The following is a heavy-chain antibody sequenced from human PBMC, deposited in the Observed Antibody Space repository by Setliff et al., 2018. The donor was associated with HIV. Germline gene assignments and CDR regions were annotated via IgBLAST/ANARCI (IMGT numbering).Heavy chain of an antibody. CDR2: IYDSGYT. CDR1: GAPISSYY. Sequence: SETLSLTCKVSGAPISSYYWNWIRQPPGKGLEWIGYIYDSGYTNYKPSLKSRVTISLDTSKNQFSLNLRSVTAADTAVYYCARGDGYRGNDAYYDSGMDVWGQGITVTVSS. V-gene: IGHV4-59*01. D-gene: IGHD5-12*01. CDR3: ARGDGYRGNDAYYDSGMDV. J-gene: IGHJ6*02.